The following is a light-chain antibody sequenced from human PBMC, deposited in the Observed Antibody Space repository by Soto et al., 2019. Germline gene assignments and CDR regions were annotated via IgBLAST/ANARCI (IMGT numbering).Light chain of an antibody. Sequence: EIVLTQSPATLSLSPGKRATLSCRASQSISSHLAWYQQKPGQAPRLLMYDASKRDTGIPARFSGSGSGTDFTLTISSLEPEDFAVYYCQQRSDWPLTFGGGTKVEIK. CDR3: QQRSDWPLT. V-gene: IGKV3-11*01. CDR2: DAS. J-gene: IGKJ4*01. CDR1: QSISSH.